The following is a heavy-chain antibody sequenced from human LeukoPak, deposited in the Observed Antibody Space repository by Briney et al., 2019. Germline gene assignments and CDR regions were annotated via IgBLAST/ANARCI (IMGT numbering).Heavy chain of an antibody. D-gene: IGHD1-14*01. V-gene: IGHV1-46*01. CDR3: AREVMDNLRFDY. Sequence: APVKLSCKASGYTFTSYYMNWVRQAPGQGLEWMGIINPSGGDTNYGQKFQGRLTMTRDTSPNTVYMELTSLRSEDTAVYYCAREVMDNLRFDYWGQGTLVTV. J-gene: IGHJ4*02. CDR1: GYTFTSYY. CDR2: INPSGGDT.